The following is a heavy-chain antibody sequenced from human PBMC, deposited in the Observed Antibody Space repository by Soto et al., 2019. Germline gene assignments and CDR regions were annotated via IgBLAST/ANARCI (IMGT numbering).Heavy chain of an antibody. V-gene: IGHV1-18*01. CDR1: SETFASYD. CDR3: ARHHGPTTSENWFDP. Sequence: GASVKVSCKASSETFASYDITWVRQAPGQGLEWMGWISTYSGDTKYAQKFQGRVTMTTDTSTTTAYLELRSLRSDDTAVYYCARHHGPTTSENWFDPWGQGTLVTVSS. D-gene: IGHD5-12*01. CDR2: ISTYSGDT. J-gene: IGHJ5*02.